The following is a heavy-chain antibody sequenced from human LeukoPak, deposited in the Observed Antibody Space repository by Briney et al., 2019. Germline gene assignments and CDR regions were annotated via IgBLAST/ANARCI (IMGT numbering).Heavy chain of an antibody. J-gene: IGHJ4*02. V-gene: IGHV3-30*04. CDR2: ISYDGSKK. CDR3: TRDRSIGDQRLDY. CDR1: GFTFNTYT. Sequence: GGSLRLSCAASGFTFNTYTMHWVRQAPGKGLEWVTVISYDGSKKYYADSVKGRFTICRDNSKNTLYLQMNSLRVEDTAVYYCTRDRSIGDQRLDYWGQGTLVTVSS. D-gene: IGHD6-6*01.